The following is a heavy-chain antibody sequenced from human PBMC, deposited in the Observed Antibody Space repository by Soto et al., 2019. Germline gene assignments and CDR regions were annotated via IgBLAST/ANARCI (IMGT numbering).Heavy chain of an antibody. J-gene: IGHJ4*02. D-gene: IGHD5-18*01. Sequence: EVQLVESGGGLVQPGGSLRLSCADSGFTFSSYSMNWVRQAPGKGLEWVSYISSSSSTTYYADSVKGRFTISRDNAKNALYLQMNSRRGEDTAGYYCARARGYSYGYSDYWGQGTLVTVSS. CDR3: ARARGYSYGYSDY. CDR2: ISSSSSTT. V-gene: IGHV3-48*01. CDR1: GFTFSSYS.